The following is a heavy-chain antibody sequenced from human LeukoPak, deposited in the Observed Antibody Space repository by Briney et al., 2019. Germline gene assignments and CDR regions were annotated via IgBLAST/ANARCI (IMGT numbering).Heavy chain of an antibody. CDR3: ARALKRGSSWYWDWFDP. V-gene: IGHV4-59*01. D-gene: IGHD6-13*01. CDR1: GGSISSYY. Sequence: PSETLSLTCTVSGGSISSYYWSWIRQPPGKGLEWIGYIYYSGSTNYNPSLKSRVTISVDTSKNQFSLKLSSVTAADTAVYYCARALKRGSSWYWDWFDPWGQGTLVTVSS. CDR2: IYYSGST. J-gene: IGHJ5*02.